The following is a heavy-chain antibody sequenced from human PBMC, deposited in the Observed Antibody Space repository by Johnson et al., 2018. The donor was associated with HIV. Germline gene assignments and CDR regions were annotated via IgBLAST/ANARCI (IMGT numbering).Heavy chain of an antibody. CDR3: AREGYCSGGSCYSNAFDI. CDR1: GFTFSSYA. CDR2: ISYDGSHK. D-gene: IGHD2-15*01. Sequence: QVQLVESGGGVVQPGRSLRLSCAASGFTFSSYAMHWVRQAPGKGLEWVAVISYDGSHKYYADSVKGRFTISRENAKNSLYLQMNSLRAGDTAVYYCAREGYCSGGSCYSNAFDIWGQGTMVTVSS. J-gene: IGHJ3*02. V-gene: IGHV3-30*14.